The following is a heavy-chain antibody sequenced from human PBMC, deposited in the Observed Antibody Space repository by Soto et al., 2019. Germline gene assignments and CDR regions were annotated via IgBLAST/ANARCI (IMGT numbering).Heavy chain of an antibody. D-gene: IGHD2-2*01. J-gene: IGHJ5*02. CDR3: ARVRQYCNSTTCPNWFDP. Sequence: QVHLVQSGAEMKKPGSSVRVSCTASGDTFRNYAISWVRQAPGQGLEWMGGIIPILGRADYAQNFQGRVTITGDEATTTAYMELSSMTSEDTAVYYCARVRQYCNSTTCPNWFDPWGQGTLVTVSS. CDR1: GDTFRNYA. CDR2: IIPILGRA. V-gene: IGHV1-69*01.